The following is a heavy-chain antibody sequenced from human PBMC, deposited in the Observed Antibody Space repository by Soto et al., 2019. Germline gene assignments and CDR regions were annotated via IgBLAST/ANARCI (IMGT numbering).Heavy chain of an antibody. CDR2: ISAYDGKT. D-gene: IGHD3-3*01. Sequence: ASVKVSCKASGYNFLNFGINWVRQAPGQGLELMGWISAYDGKTTYAEKFQGRVTLTTDTSTSTAYMELRSLRSDDTAIYYCARDPHEFWTSYWFDPWGQGTPVTVSS. CDR3: ARDPHEFWTSYWFDP. V-gene: IGHV1-18*01. J-gene: IGHJ5*02. CDR1: GYNFLNFG.